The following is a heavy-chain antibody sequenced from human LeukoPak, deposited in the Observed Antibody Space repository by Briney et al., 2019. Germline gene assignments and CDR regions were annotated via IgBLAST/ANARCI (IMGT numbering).Heavy chain of an antibody. V-gene: IGHV3-21*01. D-gene: IGHD3-10*01. CDR2: ISSSSSYI. Sequence: GVSLRLSSAASGFTFSSYSMNWVRQDPGKGLEWVSSISSSSSYIYYADSVKGRSTISRDNAKNSLYLQMNSLRAEDTAVYYCARDSGSGSYYSDYWGQGTLVTVSS. CDR3: ARDSGSGSYYSDY. CDR1: GFTFSSYS. J-gene: IGHJ4*02.